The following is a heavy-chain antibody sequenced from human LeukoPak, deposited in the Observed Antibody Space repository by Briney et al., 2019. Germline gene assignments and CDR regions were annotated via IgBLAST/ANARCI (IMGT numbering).Heavy chain of an antibody. D-gene: IGHD2-21*01. J-gene: IGHJ6*03. CDR2: IWSGGINR. Sequence: GRSLRLSCVASGFTFRNHGMHWVRQAPGKGLEWVAIIWSGGINRYYGDSVKGRFTISRDDSKNTLFLQMNTLTTEDSAVYYCAKDWGGSKYYIDVWGRGTMVTVSS. CDR3: AKDWGGSKYYIDV. CDR1: GFTFRNHG. V-gene: IGHV3-30*18.